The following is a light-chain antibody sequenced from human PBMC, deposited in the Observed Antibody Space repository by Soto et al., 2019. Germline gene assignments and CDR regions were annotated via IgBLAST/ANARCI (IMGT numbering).Light chain of an antibody. CDR3: QSSDSSVSGAV. Sequence: QAVLTQPPSVSGAPGQRVTISCTGGRSNIGTGYGVHWYQQVPGTAPRLLIYDNNSRPSGVPDRFSGSKSDTSASLVITGLQVEDEADYYCQSSDSSVSGAVFGTGTKLTVL. V-gene: IGLV1-40*01. CDR2: DNN. CDR1: RSNIGTGYG. J-gene: IGLJ1*01.